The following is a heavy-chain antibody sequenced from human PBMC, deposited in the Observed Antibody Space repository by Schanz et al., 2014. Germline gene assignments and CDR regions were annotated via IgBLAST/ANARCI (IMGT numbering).Heavy chain of an antibody. Sequence: EVQLVESGGGLVQPGGSLRLSCAASGFTFSSHWMHWVRQDPGKGLEWVSNIPWNGAAIGYAGSVRGRFTISRDSAKISLYLQMNSLRPEDTALYYCAKGSRSGSKVMDVWGKGTTVTVSS. J-gene: IGHJ6*03. V-gene: IGHV3-9*01. D-gene: IGHD3-10*01. CDR2: IPWNGAAI. CDR3: AKGSRSGSKVMDV. CDR1: GFTFSSHW.